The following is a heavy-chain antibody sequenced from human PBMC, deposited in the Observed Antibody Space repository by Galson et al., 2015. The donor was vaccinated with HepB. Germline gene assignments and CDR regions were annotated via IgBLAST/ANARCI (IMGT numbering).Heavy chain of an antibody. V-gene: IGHV3-23*01. CDR2: IRGNGEST. CDR1: GFAFDTHA. J-gene: IGHJ5*01. CDR3: AKGYGLFDS. Sequence: SLRLSCAASGFAFDTHAMSWVRQAPGRGLEWISGIRGNGESTFYADSVKGRFTVSRDNSNTMLYLQMNSLRAEDAGLYFCAKGYGLFDSWGQGILVTVSS. D-gene: IGHD5-18*01.